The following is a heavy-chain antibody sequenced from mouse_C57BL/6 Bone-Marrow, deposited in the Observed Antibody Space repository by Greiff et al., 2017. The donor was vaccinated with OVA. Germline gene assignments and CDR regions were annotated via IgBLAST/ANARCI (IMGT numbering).Heavy chain of an antibody. Sequence: EVQLQQSGPELVKPGASVKIPCKASGYTFTDYNMDWVKQSHGKSLEWIGDINPNNGGTIYNQKFKGKATLTVDKSSSTAYMELRSLTSEDTAVYYCARLDDGYYDYWGQGTTLTVSS. CDR2: INPNNGGT. J-gene: IGHJ2*01. D-gene: IGHD2-3*01. CDR3: ARLDDGYYDY. V-gene: IGHV1-18*01. CDR1: GYTFTDYN.